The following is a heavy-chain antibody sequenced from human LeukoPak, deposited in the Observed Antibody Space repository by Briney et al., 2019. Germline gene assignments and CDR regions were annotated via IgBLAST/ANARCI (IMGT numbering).Heavy chain of an antibody. Sequence: ASVKVSCKVSGYTFTELSMHWVRQAPGKGLEWMGGFDPEDGETIYAQKFQGRVTMTEDTSTDTAYMELSSLRSEDTAVYYCATDYGAVGAFDIWGQGTMVTVSS. J-gene: IGHJ3*02. CDR3: ATDYGAVGAFDI. CDR1: GYTFTELS. CDR2: FDPEDGET. D-gene: IGHD4-17*01. V-gene: IGHV1-24*01.